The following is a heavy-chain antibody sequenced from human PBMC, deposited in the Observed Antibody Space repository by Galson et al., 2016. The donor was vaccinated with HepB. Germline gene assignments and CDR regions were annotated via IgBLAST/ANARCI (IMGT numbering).Heavy chain of an antibody. CDR3: AKIRLVGYNSGWGGSFDI. V-gene: IGHV3-23*01. J-gene: IGHJ3*02. D-gene: IGHD6-19*01. CDR2: IRGSGTGT. Sequence: SLRLSCAASGFSISIYSMNWVRQAPGKGLEWVSAIRGSGTGTSYTDSVKGRFTISRDNSKNTLSLQMNSLRAEDAAVYYCAKIRLVGYNSGWGGSFDIWGRGTMVTVSS. CDR1: GFSISIYS.